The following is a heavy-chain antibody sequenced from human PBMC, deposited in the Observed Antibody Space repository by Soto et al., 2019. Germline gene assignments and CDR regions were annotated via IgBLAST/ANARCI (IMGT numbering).Heavy chain of an antibody. J-gene: IGHJ4*02. V-gene: IGHV3-23*04. CDR2: ISASAITT. Sequence: EVQLVDSGGGLVQPGESLRLSCAGSGFTFSAYAMSWVRQAPGKGLEWVSSISASAITTYNTDSVRGRFTISRDNSRNTVYLQMNSLRAEDTAVYFCAKPPGFNNVVPAYFDYWGGGTRVTFSS. CDR1: GFTFSAYA. D-gene: IGHD2-15*01. CDR3: AKPPGFNNVVPAYFDY.